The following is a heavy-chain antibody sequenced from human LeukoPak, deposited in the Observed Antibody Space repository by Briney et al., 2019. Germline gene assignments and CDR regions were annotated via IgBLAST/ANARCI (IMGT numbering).Heavy chain of an antibody. Sequence: ASETLSLTCTVSGYSISSGYYWGWIRQPPGKGLEWIGSIYHSGSTYYNPSLKSRVTISVDTSKNQFSLKLSSVTAADTAVYYCARDPMIVVNEDYYYYMDVWGKGTTVTVSS. J-gene: IGHJ6*03. CDR3: ARDPMIVVNEDYYYYMDV. D-gene: IGHD3-22*01. V-gene: IGHV4-38-2*02. CDR1: GYSISSGYY. CDR2: IYHSGST.